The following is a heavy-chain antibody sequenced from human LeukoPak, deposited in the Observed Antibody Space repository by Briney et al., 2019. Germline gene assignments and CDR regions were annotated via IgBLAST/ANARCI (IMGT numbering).Heavy chain of an antibody. J-gene: IGHJ4*02. CDR1: GGTFSSYA. D-gene: IGHD3-22*01. CDR2: IIPIFGTT. CDR3: ARAQVTMLVVVTYFDY. V-gene: IGHV1-69*13. Sequence: ASVKVSCKASGGTFSSYAISWVRQAPGQGLEWMGGIIPIFGTTKHAQKFQGRLTITADESTSTAYMELSSLRSEDTAVYYCARAQVTMLVVVTYFDYWGQGTLVTVSS.